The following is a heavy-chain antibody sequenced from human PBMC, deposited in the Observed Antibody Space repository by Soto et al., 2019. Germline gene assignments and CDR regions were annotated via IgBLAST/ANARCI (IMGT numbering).Heavy chain of an antibody. V-gene: IGHV1-69*13. J-gene: IGHJ4*02. CDR3: AREGSGYNF. CDR2: IVPVFGRP. D-gene: IGHD5-12*01. CDR1: GGSFSNFG. Sequence: SVKVSCKASGGSFSNFGISWVRQAPGQGLEWMGGIVPVFGRPNYAQRFRGRLTITADESTSTGYMELIGLRSDDTAVYYCAREGSGYNFWGQGTQVTVSS.